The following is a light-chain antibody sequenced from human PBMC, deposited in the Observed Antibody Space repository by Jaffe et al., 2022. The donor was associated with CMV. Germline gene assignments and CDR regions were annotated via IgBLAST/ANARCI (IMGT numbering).Light chain of an antibody. Sequence: EVVLTQSPDTLSLSPGERATLSCRASQSVTNNFLAWFQHKPGQPPRLLIYGASRRATGTPDRFSGSGSGTDFTLTISRLEPEDFAVYYCQSYGAFGQGTKVEVK. CDR1: QSVTNNF. CDR2: GAS. V-gene: IGKV3-20*01. CDR3: QSYGA. J-gene: IGKJ1*01.